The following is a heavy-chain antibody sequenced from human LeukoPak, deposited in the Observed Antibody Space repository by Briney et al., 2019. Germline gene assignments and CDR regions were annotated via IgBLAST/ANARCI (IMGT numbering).Heavy chain of an antibody. CDR2: IHYSGST. CDR3: ARWGYFDSSGYFVVEY. J-gene: IGHJ4*02. Sequence: SETLSLTCIVSGGSISRYYWNWIRQPPGERLEWIGWIHYSGSTAYNPSLESRVTMSVDTSKNHVPLKMTSVTAADTATYYCARWGYFDSSGYFVVEYWGQGALVTVSS. V-gene: IGHV4-59*01. CDR1: GGSISRYY. D-gene: IGHD3-22*01.